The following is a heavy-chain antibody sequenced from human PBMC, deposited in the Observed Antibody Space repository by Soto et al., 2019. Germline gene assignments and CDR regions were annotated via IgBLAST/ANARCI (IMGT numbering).Heavy chain of an antibody. CDR1: GFIFSDSY. CDR2: INNSGTIT. Sequence: PGGSLRLSCAVSGFIFSDSYMNWIRQAPGKGLEWISDINNSGTITSYTDSVKGRFTISRDNAKNSLYLQMSSLRAEDTAVYYCATGPYWGQGTLVTVSS. J-gene: IGHJ4*02. V-gene: IGHV3-11*01. CDR3: ATGPY.